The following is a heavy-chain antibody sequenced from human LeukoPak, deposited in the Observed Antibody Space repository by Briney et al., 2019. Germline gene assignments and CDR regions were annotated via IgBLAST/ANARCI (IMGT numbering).Heavy chain of an antibody. CDR2: IFSSGSA. D-gene: IGHD2-15*01. J-gene: IGHJ4*02. CDR3: ARWYCSGGTCFHLDD. V-gene: IGHV4-59*08. CDR1: GGSISGYY. Sequence: SETLSLTCTVSGGSISGYYWSWIRQPPGKGLEWIGYIFSSGSAAYNPSLRSRVTASIDTSKNQFSLKLSSVTAADTAVYYCARWYCSGGTCFHLDDWGQGSLVTVCS.